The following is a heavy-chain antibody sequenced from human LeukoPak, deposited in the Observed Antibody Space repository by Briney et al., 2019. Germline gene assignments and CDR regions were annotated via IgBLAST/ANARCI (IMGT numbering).Heavy chain of an antibody. CDR1: GFAFRNYW. CDR2: INPDGSTT. Sequence: GGSLRLSCVAPGFAFRNYWMYWVRQGPGKGLVWLSRINPDGSTTTYADSVKGRSTISRDNAKNSLYLQMNSLRAEDTALYFCARDATTEPGTVYMDVWGKGTTVTISS. J-gene: IGHJ6*03. CDR3: ARDATTEPGTVYMDV. D-gene: IGHD6-13*01. V-gene: IGHV3-74*01.